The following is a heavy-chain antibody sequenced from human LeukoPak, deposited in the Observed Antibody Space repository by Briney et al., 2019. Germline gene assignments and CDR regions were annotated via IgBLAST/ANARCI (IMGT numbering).Heavy chain of an antibody. D-gene: IGHD3-22*01. Sequence: ASVKVSCKASGNTFTGYYMHWVRQAPGQGLEWMGRINPNSGGTNYAQKFQGRVTMTRDTSISTAYMELSRLRSDDTAVYYCARSARITMIVVVPPPLSYWGQGTLVTVSS. CDR1: GNTFTGYY. CDR2: INPNSGGT. J-gene: IGHJ4*02. CDR3: ARSARITMIVVVPPPLSY. V-gene: IGHV1-2*06.